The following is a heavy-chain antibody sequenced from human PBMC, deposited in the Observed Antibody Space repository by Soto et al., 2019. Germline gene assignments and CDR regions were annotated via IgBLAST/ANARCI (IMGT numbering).Heavy chain of an antibody. CDR3: AHRPGGYISGWDNGYFDY. V-gene: IGHV2-5*02. CDR1: GFSFSTSQVG. Sequence: QITLKESGPTLVNPTQTLTLTCTFSGFSFSTSQVGVGWIRQPPGKAQEWLALAYWDDDKRYSPSLRSRLTITKDTSKNQVVLTMTNMEPVDTATYYCAHRPGGYISGWDNGYFDYWGRGTLVTVSS. D-gene: IGHD6-19*01. CDR2: AYWDDDK. J-gene: IGHJ4*02.